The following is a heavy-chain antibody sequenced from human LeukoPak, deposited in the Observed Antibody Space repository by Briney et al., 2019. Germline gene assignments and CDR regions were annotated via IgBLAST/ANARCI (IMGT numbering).Heavy chain of an antibody. V-gene: IGHV3-49*03. J-gene: IGHJ4*02. CDR3: TRGNYDYVWGSYRQFDY. CDR1: GFTFSSYA. CDR2: IRSKAYGGTT. D-gene: IGHD3-16*02. Sequence: GGSLRLSCAASGFTFSSYAMHWFRQAPGKGLEWVGFIRSKAYGGTTEYAASVKGRFTISRDDSKSIAYLQMNSLKTEDTAVYYCTRGNYDYVWGSYRQFDYWGQGTLVTVSS.